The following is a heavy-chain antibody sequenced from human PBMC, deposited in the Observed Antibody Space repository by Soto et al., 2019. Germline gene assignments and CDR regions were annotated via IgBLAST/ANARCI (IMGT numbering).Heavy chain of an antibody. CDR2: IYYSGST. CDR1: GGSISSSSYY. V-gene: IGHV4-61*01. J-gene: IGHJ6*02. Sequence: SETLSLTCTVSGGSISSSSYYWSWIRQPPGKGLEWIGYIYYSGSTNYNPSLKSRVTISVDTSKNQFSLKLSSVTAADTAVYYCARETRYYYGMDVWGQGTTVTVSS. CDR3: ARETRYYYGMDV.